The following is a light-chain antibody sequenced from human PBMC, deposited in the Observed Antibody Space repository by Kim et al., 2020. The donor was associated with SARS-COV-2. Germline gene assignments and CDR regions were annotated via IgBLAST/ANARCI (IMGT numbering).Light chain of an antibody. CDR1: SGYSNYK. Sequence: TSTLSSGYSNYKGDWYQQRPGKGPRFVMRVGTGGIVGSKGDGIPDRFSVLGSGLNRYLTIKNIQEEDESDYHCGADHGSGSNFVWVFGGGTKLTVL. J-gene: IGLJ3*02. V-gene: IGLV9-49*01. CDR3: GADHGSGSNFVWV. CDR2: VGTGGIVG.